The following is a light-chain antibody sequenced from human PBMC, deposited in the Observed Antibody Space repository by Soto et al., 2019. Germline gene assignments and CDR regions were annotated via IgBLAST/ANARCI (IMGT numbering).Light chain of an antibody. J-gene: IGKJ1*01. CDR1: QNIRNW. Sequence: DIQMTQSPSTLSASVGDSVTITCRASQNIRNWLAWYQQKPGKAPNPLIYDASSLKSGVPARFSGSGSGTDFTLTISSLQPEDFATYYCQQTYSTPPETFGQGTKVDIK. CDR2: DAS. V-gene: IGKV1-39*01. CDR3: QQTYSTPPET.